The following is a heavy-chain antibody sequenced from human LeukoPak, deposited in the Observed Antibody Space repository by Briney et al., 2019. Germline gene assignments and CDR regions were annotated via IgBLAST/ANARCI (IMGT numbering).Heavy chain of an antibody. J-gene: IGHJ6*02. CDR3: ARDRPTISYYYYYYGIDV. V-gene: IGHV3-74*01. D-gene: IGHD4/OR15-4a*01. Sequence: PGGSLRLSCAASGFTFSSDWMHWVRQAPGKGLVWVSRVNSDGSSTSYADSVKGRFTISRDSAKNTLYLQMNSLRAEDTAVYYCARDRPTISYYYYYYGIDVWGQGTTVTVSS. CDR2: VNSDGSST. CDR1: GFTFSSDW.